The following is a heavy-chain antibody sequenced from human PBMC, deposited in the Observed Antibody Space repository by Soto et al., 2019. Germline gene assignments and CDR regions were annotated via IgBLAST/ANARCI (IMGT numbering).Heavy chain of an antibody. CDR3: ARDLGSPDAFDI. CDR2: ICSSGSSI. D-gene: IGHD6-19*01. V-gene: IGHV3-48*04. J-gene: IGHJ3*02. Sequence: GGVLRLSFTASGGPVCSYRSRWVRQERGKGLEWVSYICSSGSSIYYADSVKGRFTISRDNAKNSLSLQMNSLRVEATAVYYCARDLGSPDAFDIWGQGTIVTVSS. CDR1: GGPVCSYR.